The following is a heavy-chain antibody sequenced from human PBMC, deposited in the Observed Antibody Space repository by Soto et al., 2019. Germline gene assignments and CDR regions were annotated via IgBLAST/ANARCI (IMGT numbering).Heavy chain of an antibody. CDR1: GFTFTTYG. J-gene: IGHJ4*02. Sequence: PGGSLRLSCAASGFTFTTYGMSWARQTPGKGLEWVSAISGSGGSTYYCDSVKGHVTISADKSISTAYLQWSSLKASDTAMYYCARRIAVAGTLVFDYWGQGTLVTVSS. V-gene: IGHV3-23*02. CDR2: ISGSGGST. CDR3: ARRIAVAGTLVFDY. D-gene: IGHD6-19*01.